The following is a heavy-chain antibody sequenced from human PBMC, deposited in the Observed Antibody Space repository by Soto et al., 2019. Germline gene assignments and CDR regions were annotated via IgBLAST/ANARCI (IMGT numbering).Heavy chain of an antibody. D-gene: IGHD4-17*01. CDR2: IYYSGST. J-gene: IGHJ4*02. CDR3: ARSDDYGFLFDY. Sequence: SETLSLTCVFSDFSISTYDWLTWVRQPPGKGLEWIGYIYYSGSTNYNPSLKSRVTISVDTSKNQFSLKLSSVTAADTAVYYCARSDDYGFLFDYWGQGTLVTVSS. CDR1: DFSISTYD. V-gene: IGHV4-59*01.